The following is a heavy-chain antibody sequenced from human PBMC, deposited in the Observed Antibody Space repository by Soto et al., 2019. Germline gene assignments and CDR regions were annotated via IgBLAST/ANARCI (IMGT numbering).Heavy chain of an antibody. CDR1: GFTFSDNY. J-gene: IGHJ4*02. V-gene: IGHV3-72*01. CDR2: SRDKAQGYST. D-gene: IGHD3-22*01. CDR3: VRTTYFSDSSVYTRFFDY. Sequence: EVHLVESGGGLVQPGGSLRLSCTGSGFTFSDNYIDWVRQAPGKGLEWVGSSRDKAQGYSTIYAASVKGRFTTSRDESKSSVYLQMNSLKTEDTAIYYCVRTTYFSDSSVYTRFFDYWGQGTLVTVSS.